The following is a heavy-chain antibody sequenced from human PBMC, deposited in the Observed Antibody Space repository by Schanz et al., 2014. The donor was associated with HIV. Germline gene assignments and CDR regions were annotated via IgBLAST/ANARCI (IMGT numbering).Heavy chain of an antibody. D-gene: IGHD1-26*01. CDR1: GFNFNNYA. CDR2: ISSSGSTI. Sequence: EVQLLESGGGLEQPGGSLRLSCAASGFNFNNYAMTWVRQAPGKGLEWVAYISSSGSTIYYAGSVKGRFTISRDQAKNSLYLQMNSLRAEDTAVYYCVLPSAKIVGGLGEHYFDHWGQGTLVTVSS. CDR3: VLPSAKIVGGLGEHYFDH. J-gene: IGHJ4*02. V-gene: IGHV3-48*01.